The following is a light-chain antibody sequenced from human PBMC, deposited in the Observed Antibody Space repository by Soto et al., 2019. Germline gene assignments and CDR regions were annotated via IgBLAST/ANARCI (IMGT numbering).Light chain of an antibody. Sequence: EVVMTQSPATLSVSPGERATLSCWASQSVRSDLAWYQQKPGQTPRLLIYGASTRAPGIPARFSGSGSGTEFPLTLSSLQSEDFAVYYCHQYNNWPPITFGQRTRLQI. CDR3: HQYNNWPPIT. CDR2: GAS. J-gene: IGKJ5*01. CDR1: QSVRSD. V-gene: IGKV3-15*01.